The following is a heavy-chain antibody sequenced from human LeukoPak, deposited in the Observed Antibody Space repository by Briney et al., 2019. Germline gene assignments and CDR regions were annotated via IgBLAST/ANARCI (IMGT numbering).Heavy chain of an antibody. V-gene: IGHV6-1*01. D-gene: IGHD1-26*01. CDR2: TYYRSKWNS. Sequence: SQTLSLTCAISGDSVSSNSASWNWIRQSPSRGLEWLGGTYYRSKWNSDYAVSVKSRITINPDTSKNQFSLHLNSVTPEDTAVYYCARDPDSSYEWGPFDPWGQGTLVTVSS. CDR1: GDSVSSNSAS. J-gene: IGHJ5*02. CDR3: ARDPDSSYEWGPFDP.